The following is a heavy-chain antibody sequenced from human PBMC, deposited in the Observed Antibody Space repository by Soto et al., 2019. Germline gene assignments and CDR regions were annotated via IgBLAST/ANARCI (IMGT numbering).Heavy chain of an antibody. CDR1: GGSISSYY. D-gene: IGHD3-16*02. V-gene: IGHV4-59*01. Sequence: SETLSLTCTVSGGSISSYYWSWIRQPPGKGLEWIGYIYYSGSTNYNPSLKSRVTISVDTSKNQFSLKLSSVTAADTAVYYCARGVNDYIWGSYRSNWFDPWGQGQWSPSP. J-gene: IGHJ5*02. CDR2: IYYSGST. CDR3: ARGVNDYIWGSYRSNWFDP.